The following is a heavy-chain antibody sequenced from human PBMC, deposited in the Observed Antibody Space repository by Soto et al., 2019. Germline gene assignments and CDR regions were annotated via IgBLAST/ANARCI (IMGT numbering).Heavy chain of an antibody. Sequence: GGSLRLSCAASGFTVSSNYMSWVRQAPGKGLEWVSVIYSGGSTYYADSVKGRFTISRDNSKNTLYLQMNSLRAEDTAVYYCARGALKPRENYYGSGSYYSGYYYYYMDVWGKGTTVTVSS. CDR1: GFTVSSNY. D-gene: IGHD3-10*01. CDR3: ARGALKPRENYYGSGSYYSGYYYYYMDV. J-gene: IGHJ6*03. V-gene: IGHV3-66*01. CDR2: IYSGGST.